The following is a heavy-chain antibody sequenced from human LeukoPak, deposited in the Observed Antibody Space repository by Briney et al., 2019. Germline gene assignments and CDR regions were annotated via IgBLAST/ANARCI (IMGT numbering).Heavy chain of an antibody. CDR2: IWYDGSNK. V-gene: IGHV3-33*06. J-gene: IGHJ4*02. CDR1: GFTFSSYC. Sequence: PGGSLRLSCAASGFTFSSYCMHWVRQAPGKGLEWVAVIWYDGSNKYYADSVKGRFTISRDNSKNTLYLQMNSLSAEDTAVYYCAKSVIGCGRDCYYFDYWGQGTLVSVSS. D-gene: IGHD2-21*02. CDR3: AKSVIGCGRDCYYFDY.